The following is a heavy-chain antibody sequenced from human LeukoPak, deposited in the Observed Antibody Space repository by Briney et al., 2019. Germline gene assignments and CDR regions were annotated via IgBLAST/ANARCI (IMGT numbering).Heavy chain of an antibody. Sequence: GGSLRLSCAASGFTFTTYWMGWVRQAPGKGLEWVANIKQDGSEKYYVDSVKGRFTISRDNVKNSLYLQMNSLRAEDTAVYYCTTVAGSGYYYVAQQYYFDYWGQGTLVTVSS. J-gene: IGHJ4*02. CDR3: TTVAGSGYYYVAQQYYFDY. D-gene: IGHD3-22*01. CDR2: IKQDGSEK. CDR1: GFTFTTYW. V-gene: IGHV3-7*01.